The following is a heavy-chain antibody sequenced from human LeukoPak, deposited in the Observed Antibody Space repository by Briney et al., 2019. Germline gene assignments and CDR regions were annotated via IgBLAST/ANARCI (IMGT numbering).Heavy chain of an antibody. V-gene: IGHV3-48*03. Sequence: GGSLRLSCAASGFTFSSYEMNWVRQAPGKGLEWVSYISSSGSTIYYADSVKGRFTISRDNAKNSLYLQMNSLRAEDTAVYYCARYKYYDFWSGHYDVYYYGMDVWGQGTTVTVSS. D-gene: IGHD3-3*01. CDR2: ISSSGSTI. CDR1: GFTFSSYE. J-gene: IGHJ6*02. CDR3: ARYKYYDFWSGHYDVYYYGMDV.